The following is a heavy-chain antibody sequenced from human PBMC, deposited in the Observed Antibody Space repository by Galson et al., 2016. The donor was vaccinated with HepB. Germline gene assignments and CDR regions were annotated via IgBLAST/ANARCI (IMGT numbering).Heavy chain of an antibody. CDR3: ARNRAFTGDVDY. D-gene: IGHD7-27*01. CDR1: GYTFTNYD. Sequence: SVKVSCKASGYTFTNYDFNWVRQATGQGLEWLGWMTPNSGNTGYAQKFQGGLSLTRDISTSTAYMELSSLTSDDTAVYYCARNRAFTGDVDYWGQGTLVTVSS. J-gene: IGHJ4*02. CDR2: MTPNSGNT. V-gene: IGHV1-8*01.